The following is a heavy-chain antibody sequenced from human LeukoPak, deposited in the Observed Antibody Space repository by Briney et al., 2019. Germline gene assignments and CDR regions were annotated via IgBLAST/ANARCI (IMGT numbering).Heavy chain of an antibody. J-gene: IGHJ3*02. Sequence: SETLSLTCTVSGGSISSYYWSWLRQPAGKGLEWLGRIYTSGSTNYNPSLKSRVTMSVDTSKNQFSLKLSSVTAADTAVYYCARSATMTADAFDIWGQGTMVTVSS. CDR1: GGSISSYY. V-gene: IGHV4-4*07. CDR2: IYTSGST. CDR3: ARSATMTADAFDI. D-gene: IGHD3-22*01.